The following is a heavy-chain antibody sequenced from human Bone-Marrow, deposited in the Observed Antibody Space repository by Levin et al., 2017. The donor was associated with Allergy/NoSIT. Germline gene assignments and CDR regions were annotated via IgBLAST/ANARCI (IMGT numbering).Heavy chain of an antibody. J-gene: IGHJ6*02. CDR1: GYTFTGYY. V-gene: IGHV1-46*01. Sequence: GESLKISCKASGYTFTGYYMHWVRQAPGQGLEWMGIINASGGSTKYARKFEGRVAMTTDASTSTIYMELSSLRSEDTALYYCARVTSDTEGSPRGGMDVWGQGTTVTVSS. CDR2: INASGGST. D-gene: IGHD2-21*02. CDR3: ARVTSDTEGSPRGGMDV.